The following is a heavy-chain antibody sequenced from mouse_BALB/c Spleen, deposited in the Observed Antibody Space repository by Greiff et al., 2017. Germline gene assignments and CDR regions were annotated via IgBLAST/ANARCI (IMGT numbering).Heavy chain of an antibody. D-gene: IGHD2-14*01. CDR1: GFTFSSYA. J-gene: IGHJ1*01. CDR3: SRRSHYRYDVEWYFDD. Sequence: EVKLMESGGGLVKPGGSLKLSCAASGFTFSSYAMSWVRQTPEKRLEWVATISSDGSYTYYPDSVKGRFTISRDNAKNTLYLQMSNLRSEDTAMYYYSRRSHYRYDVEWYFDDWGAGTTVTVTS. CDR2: ISSDGSYT. V-gene: IGHV5-9-3*01.